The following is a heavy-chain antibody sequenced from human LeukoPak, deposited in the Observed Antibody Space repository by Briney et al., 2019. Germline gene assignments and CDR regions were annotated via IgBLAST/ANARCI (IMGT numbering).Heavy chain of an antibody. CDR3: ARLPTFYYDSSGYHYDY. Sequence: GGSLRLSCAASGFTFSSYAMSWVRQAPGRGLEWASSTAGSGISKDYADSVKGRFTISKDKSKNTLYLQMDNLRAEDTGVYFCARLPTFYYDSSGYHYDYWGQGTLVTVSS. CDR1: GFTFSSYA. CDR2: TAGSGISK. V-gene: IGHV3-23*01. D-gene: IGHD3-22*01. J-gene: IGHJ4*02.